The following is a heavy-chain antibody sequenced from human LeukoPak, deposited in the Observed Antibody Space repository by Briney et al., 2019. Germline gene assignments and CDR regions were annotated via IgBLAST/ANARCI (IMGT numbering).Heavy chain of an antibody. J-gene: IGHJ4*02. CDR3: ARDERLLSFLK. Sequence: PTGGSLRLSCAASGFTFSNYGLSWVRQAPGKGLEWVSGITGSGGSTYYADSVKGRFTISRDNSKNTLYLQMNSLRAEDTAIYYCARDERLLSFLKWGQGTLVTVSS. D-gene: IGHD3-3*01. CDR2: ITGSGGST. V-gene: IGHV3-23*01. CDR1: GFTFSNYG.